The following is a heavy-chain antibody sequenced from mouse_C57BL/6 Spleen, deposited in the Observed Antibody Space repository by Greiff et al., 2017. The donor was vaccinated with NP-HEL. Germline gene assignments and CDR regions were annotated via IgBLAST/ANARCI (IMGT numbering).Heavy chain of an antibody. CDR3: ARNYGSSLNAMDN. V-gene: IGHV1-61*01. CDR1: GYTFTSYW. D-gene: IGHD1-1*01. Sequence: VQLQQSGAELVRPGSSVKLSCKASGYTFTSYWMDWVKQRPGQGLEWIGNIYPSDSETHYNQKFKDKATLTVDKSSSTAYMQLSSLTAEDSAVLYSARNYGSSLNAMDNWGQGPSVTVSS. CDR2: IYPSDSET. J-gene: IGHJ4*01.